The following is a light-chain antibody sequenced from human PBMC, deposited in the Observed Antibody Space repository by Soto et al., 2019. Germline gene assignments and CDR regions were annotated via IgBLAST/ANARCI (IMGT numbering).Light chain of an antibody. CDR3: MQSIQLLIT. CDR1: QSLLHSDGETY. J-gene: IGKJ5*01. Sequence: DIAMTQSPLSLPATRGEPASISWKSTQSLLHSDGETYLYWYLQKPGQPPQLLIYEVSNRFSGVPHRFSGSGSGTDFTLKISRVEAEDVGVYYCMQSIQLLITFGQGTRLEIK. CDR2: EVS. V-gene: IGKV2D-29*01.